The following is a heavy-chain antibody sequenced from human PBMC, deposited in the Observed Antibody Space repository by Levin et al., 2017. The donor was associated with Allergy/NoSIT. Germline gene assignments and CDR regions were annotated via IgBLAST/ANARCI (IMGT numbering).Heavy chain of an antibody. CDR1: GFTFSSYA. CDR2: ISGSGGST. J-gene: IGHJ6*03. Sequence: GGSLRLSCAASGFTFSSYAMSWVRQAPGKGLEWVSAISGSGGSTYYADSVKGRFTISRDNSKNTLYLQMNSLRAEDTAVYYCAKDYPHRSSSWGDEYYYYYMDVWGKGTTVTVSS. V-gene: IGHV3-23*01. CDR3: AKDYPHRSSSWGDEYYYYYMDV. D-gene: IGHD6-13*01.